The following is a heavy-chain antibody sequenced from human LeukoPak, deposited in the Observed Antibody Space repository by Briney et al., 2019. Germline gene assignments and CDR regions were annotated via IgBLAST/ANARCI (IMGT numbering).Heavy chain of an antibody. V-gene: IGHV3-23*01. D-gene: IGHD3-22*01. J-gene: IGHJ4*02. Sequence: PGGSLRLSCAASGFTFSNYAMTWVRQAPGKGLEWVSGITGSGGSTDYAGSVKGRFTISRDNSKNTLYLEMNSLRAEDTAVYYCAKRLRVGYYDSSGYASFDYWGQGTLVTVSS. CDR3: AKRLRVGYYDSSGYASFDY. CDR2: ITGSGGST. CDR1: GFTFSNYA.